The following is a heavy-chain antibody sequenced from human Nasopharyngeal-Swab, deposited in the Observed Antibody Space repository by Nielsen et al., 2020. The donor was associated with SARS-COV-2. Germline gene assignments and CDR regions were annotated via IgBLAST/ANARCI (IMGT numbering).Heavy chain of an antibody. D-gene: IGHD3-9*01. CDR3: ARDYDILTGYYYYYYGMDV. V-gene: IGHV7-4-1*02. J-gene: IGHJ6*02. Sequence: WVRQAHGQGLEWMGWINTNTGNPTYAQGFTGRFVFSLDTSVSTAYLQISSLKAEDTAVYYCARDYDILTGYYYYYYGMDVWGQGTTVTVSS. CDR2: INTNTGNP.